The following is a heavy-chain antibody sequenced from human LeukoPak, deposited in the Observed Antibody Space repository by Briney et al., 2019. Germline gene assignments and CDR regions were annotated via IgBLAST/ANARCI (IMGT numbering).Heavy chain of an antibody. V-gene: IGHV3-23*01. Sequence: GGSLRLSCAASGFTFSTYAMNWVRQAPGKGLEWVSGVTPSGDPTYYADSVKGRFIISRDNSKNTMYLQMNSLRAEDTGVYYCAKDSGWIQFIDWGQGTPVTVSS. CDR2: VTPSGDPT. CDR1: GFTFSTYA. D-gene: IGHD5-24*01. CDR3: AKDSGWIQFID. J-gene: IGHJ4*02.